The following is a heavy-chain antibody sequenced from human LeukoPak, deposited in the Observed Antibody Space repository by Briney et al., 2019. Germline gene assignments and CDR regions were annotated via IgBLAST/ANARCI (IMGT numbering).Heavy chain of an antibody. V-gene: IGHV1-8*01. CDR1: GYTFTSYD. CDR3: ARARVVAATQIGF. CDR2: MNPNSGNT. Sequence: ASVKVSCKASGYTFTSYDINWVRQATGQGLEWMGWMNPNSGNTGYAQKFQGRVTMTRDTSTSTVYMELGSLRSEDTAAYYCARARVVAATQIGFWGQGTLVTVSS. J-gene: IGHJ4*02. D-gene: IGHD2-15*01.